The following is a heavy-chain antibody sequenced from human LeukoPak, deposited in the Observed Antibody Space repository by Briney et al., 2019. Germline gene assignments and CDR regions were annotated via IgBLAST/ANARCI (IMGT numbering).Heavy chain of an antibody. CDR3: AKDPLGTDHEYYYDSSGYYPGGDY. D-gene: IGHD3-22*01. CDR2: ISSSGSTI. J-gene: IGHJ4*02. V-gene: IGHV3-11*01. CDR1: GFTFSDYY. Sequence: PGGSLRLSCAASGFTFSDYYMSWIRQAPGKGLEWVSYISSSGSTIYYADSVKGRFTISRDNAENSLYLQMNSLRAEDTAVYYCAKDPLGTDHEYYYDSSGYYPGGDYWGQGTLVTVSS.